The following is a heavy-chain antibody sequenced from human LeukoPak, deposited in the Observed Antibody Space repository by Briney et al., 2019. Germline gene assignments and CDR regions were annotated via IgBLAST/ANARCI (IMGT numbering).Heavy chain of an antibody. Sequence: SETLSLTCAVYGGSFSGYYWSWIRQPAGKGLEWIGRIYTSGSTNYNPSLKSRVTISVDTSKNQFSLKLSSVTAADTAVYYCARAGIVGATNIFDYWGQGTLVTVSS. D-gene: IGHD1-26*01. J-gene: IGHJ4*02. CDR3: ARAGIVGATNIFDY. CDR1: GGSFSGYY. V-gene: IGHV4-59*10. CDR2: IYTSGST.